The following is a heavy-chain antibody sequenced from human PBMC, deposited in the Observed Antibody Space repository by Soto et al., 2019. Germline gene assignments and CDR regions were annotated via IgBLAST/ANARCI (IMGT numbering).Heavy chain of an antibody. J-gene: IGHJ4*02. CDR1: GFTFSSYG. Sequence: GGSLRLSCAASGFTFSSYGMHWVRQAPGKGLEWVAVIWYDGSNKYYADSVKGRFTISRDNSKNTLYLQMNSLRAEDTAVYYCAREGTLCSGGSCYSGVLDYWGQGTLVTVSS. CDR2: IWYDGSNK. V-gene: IGHV3-33*01. D-gene: IGHD2-15*01. CDR3: AREGTLCSGGSCYSGVLDY.